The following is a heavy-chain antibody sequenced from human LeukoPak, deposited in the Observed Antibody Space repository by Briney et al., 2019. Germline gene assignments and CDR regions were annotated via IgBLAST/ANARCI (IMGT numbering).Heavy chain of an antibody. CDR1: GGSIRSYY. D-gene: IGHD6-13*01. CDR3: ARHSSSWYPDY. Sequence: SETLSLTCTVSGGSIRSYYWSWIRQPPGKGLEWIGYIHYTGNTNYNPSLKSRVTISVDTSKSQFSLQLSSVTATDTAVYFCARHSSSWYPDYWGQGTLVTVSS. V-gene: IGHV4-59*08. J-gene: IGHJ4*02. CDR2: IHYTGNT.